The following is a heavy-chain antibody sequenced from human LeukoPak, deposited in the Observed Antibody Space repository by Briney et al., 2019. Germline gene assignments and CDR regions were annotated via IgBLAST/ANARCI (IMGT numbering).Heavy chain of an antibody. D-gene: IGHD2-15*01. V-gene: IGHV5-51*01. CDR3: ARSSGGSWGDLDY. CDR2: IYTGDSDT. Sequence: GESLKISCRGSGYRFTSFWIAWARQMPGKGLEWMGIIYTGDSDTRYSPSFQGQVTISADKSISAAYLQWSSLKASDTAMYYCARSSGGSWGDLDYWGQGTLVTVSS. J-gene: IGHJ4*02. CDR1: GYRFTSFW.